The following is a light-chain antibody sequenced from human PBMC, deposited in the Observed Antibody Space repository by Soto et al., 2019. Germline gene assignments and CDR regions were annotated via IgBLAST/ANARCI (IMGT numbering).Light chain of an antibody. CDR2: DVS. V-gene: IGLV2-14*03. J-gene: IGLJ1*01. Sequence: QSVLTQPASVSGSPGQSITISCTGTSSDVGGYNYVSWYQHHPGKAPKLIIFDVSNRPSGISNRFSGSTSGNTASLTISGLQAEDEADYYCISYTSSSPYVFGTGTKVTVL. CDR1: SSDVGGYNY. CDR3: ISYTSSSPYV.